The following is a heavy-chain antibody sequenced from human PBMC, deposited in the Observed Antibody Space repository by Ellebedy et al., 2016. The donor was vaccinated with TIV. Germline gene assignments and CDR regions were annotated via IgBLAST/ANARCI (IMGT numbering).Heavy chain of an antibody. Sequence: PSETLSLTCAASGFSFSTYGMHWVRQAPGQGLEWVAVIWYDGFNKYYANSVKGRFTISRDNSENTLYLQMNSLRPEDTAVFYCARGLATWPTDAFDIWGQGTMVTVSS. V-gene: IGHV3-30*19. J-gene: IGHJ3*02. CDR2: IWYDGFNK. D-gene: IGHD1-26*01. CDR3: ARGLATWPTDAFDI. CDR1: GFSFSTYG.